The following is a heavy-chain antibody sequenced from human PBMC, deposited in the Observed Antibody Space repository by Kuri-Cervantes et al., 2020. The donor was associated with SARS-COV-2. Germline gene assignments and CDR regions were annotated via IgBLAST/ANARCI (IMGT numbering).Heavy chain of an antibody. CDR3: ARDALSSSRGVIILFDY. CDR1: GYTFTGYY. D-gene: IGHD3-10*01. Sequence: GESLKISCKASGYTFTGYYMHWVRQAPGQGLEWMGWISAYNGNTNYAQKLQGRVTMTTDTSTSTAYMELRSLRSDDTAVYYCARDALSSSRGVIILFDYWGQGTLVTVSS. CDR2: ISAYNGNT. V-gene: IGHV1-18*04. J-gene: IGHJ4*02.